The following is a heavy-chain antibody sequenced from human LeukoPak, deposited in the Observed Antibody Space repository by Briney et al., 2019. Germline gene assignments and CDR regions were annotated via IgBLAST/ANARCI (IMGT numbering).Heavy chain of an antibody. Sequence: PGGSLRLSCAASGFTFSSYAMSWVRQAPGKGLEWVSAISGSSHKTYYTDSVKGRFTISRDNSKNTLYLQMDSLRAEDTAVYYCTKDFFPNGAISVPPYYFDHWGQGALVTASS. V-gene: IGHV3-23*01. CDR2: ISGSSHKT. J-gene: IGHJ4*02. CDR3: TKDFFPNGAISVPPYYFDH. D-gene: IGHD2-21*01. CDR1: GFTFSSYA.